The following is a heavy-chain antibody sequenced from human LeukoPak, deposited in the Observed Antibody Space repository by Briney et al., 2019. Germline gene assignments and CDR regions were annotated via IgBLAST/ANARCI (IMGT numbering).Heavy chain of an antibody. Sequence: PSETLSLTCAVYSGSFSGYYWSWIRQPPGKGLEWIGEINHSGSTNYNPSLKSRVTISVDTSKNQFSLKLSSVTAADTAVYYCARGLRWSSRYFDYWGQGTLVTVSS. J-gene: IGHJ4*02. CDR1: SGSFSGYY. CDR3: ARGLRWSSRYFDY. D-gene: IGHD3-3*01. CDR2: INHSGST. V-gene: IGHV4-34*01.